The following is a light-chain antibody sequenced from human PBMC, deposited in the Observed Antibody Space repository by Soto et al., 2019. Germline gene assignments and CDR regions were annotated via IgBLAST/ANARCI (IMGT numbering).Light chain of an antibody. CDR3: SSYAGSNTDYV. CDR2: EVS. CDR1: SSDVGGYKY. V-gene: IGLV2-8*01. J-gene: IGLJ1*01. Sequence: ALTQPPSASVSPGQSVTISCTGTSSDVGGYKYVSWYQQHPGKAPKLMIYEVSKRPSGVPDRFSGSKSGNTASLTVSGLQAEDEADYYCSSYAGSNTDYVFGTGTKVTXL.